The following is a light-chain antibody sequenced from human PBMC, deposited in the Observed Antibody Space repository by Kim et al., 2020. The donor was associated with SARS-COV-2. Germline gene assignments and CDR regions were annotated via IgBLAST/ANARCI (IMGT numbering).Light chain of an antibody. CDR2: GAS. Sequence: EVVMTQSPATLSVSPGERATLSYRASQSVNNNLAWYQQKPGQAPRLLIYGASTRATGIPARFSGSGSGAEFTLTISSLQSEDFALYYCQQYDNWPPWTFGRGTKVDIK. J-gene: IGKJ1*01. CDR1: QSVNNN. CDR3: QQYDNWPPWT. V-gene: IGKV3-15*01.